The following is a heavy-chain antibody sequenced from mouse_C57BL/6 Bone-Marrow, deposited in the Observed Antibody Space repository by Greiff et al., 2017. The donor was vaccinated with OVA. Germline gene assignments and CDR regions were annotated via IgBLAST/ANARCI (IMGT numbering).Heavy chain of an antibody. Sequence: EVMLVESGGGLVKPGGSLKLSCAASGFTFSSYAMYWVRQTPEKRLEWVATISDGGSYTYYPDNVKGRFTISRDNAKNNLYLQMSHLKSEDTAMYYCARERGAYWGQGTLVTVSA. CDR3: ARERGAY. V-gene: IGHV5-4*01. J-gene: IGHJ3*01. CDR2: ISDGGSYT. CDR1: GFTFSSYA.